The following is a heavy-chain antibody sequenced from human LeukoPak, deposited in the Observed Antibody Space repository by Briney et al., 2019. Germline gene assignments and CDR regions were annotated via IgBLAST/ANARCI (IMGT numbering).Heavy chain of an antibody. CDR2: VNHSGST. Sequence: KPSETLPLTCAVYGGSFSDYYWSWIRQPPGKGLEWIGEVNHSGSTNYNPSLKSRVTISVDTSKNQFSLKLSSVTAADTAVYYCARGDPENWFDPWGQGTLATVSS. CDR1: GGSFSDYY. CDR3: ARGDPENWFDP. V-gene: IGHV4-34*01. J-gene: IGHJ5*02.